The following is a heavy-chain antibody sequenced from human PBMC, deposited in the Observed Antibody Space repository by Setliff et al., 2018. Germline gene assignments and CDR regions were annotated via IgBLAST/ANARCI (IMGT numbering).Heavy chain of an antibody. CDR1: GFTFSTYG. CDR2: IRNDESRK. J-gene: IGHJ4*02. V-gene: IGHV3-30*02. CDR3: AGGYPSNFDY. Sequence: GGSLRLSCAASGFTFSTYGMHWVRQAPGKGLEWVAFIRNDESRKFYADSVKGRFTISRDNSKNTLYLQLNSLRAEDTAIYYCAGGYPSNFDYWGQGTLVTVS. D-gene: IGHD3-22*01.